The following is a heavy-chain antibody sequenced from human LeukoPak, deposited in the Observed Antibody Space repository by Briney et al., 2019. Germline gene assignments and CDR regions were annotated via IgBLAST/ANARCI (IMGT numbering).Heavy chain of an antibody. Sequence: SETLSLTCTVSGGSISSSSYYWGWIRQPPGKGLEWIGSIYYSGNTYYNPSLKSRVTISVDTSKNQFSLKLSSVTAADTAVYYCASSPEGGYCSSTSCYGAFDIWGQGTMVTVSS. D-gene: IGHD2-2*01. V-gene: IGHV4-39*01. CDR2: IYYSGNT. CDR3: ASSPEGGYCSSTSCYGAFDI. J-gene: IGHJ3*02. CDR1: GGSISSSSYY.